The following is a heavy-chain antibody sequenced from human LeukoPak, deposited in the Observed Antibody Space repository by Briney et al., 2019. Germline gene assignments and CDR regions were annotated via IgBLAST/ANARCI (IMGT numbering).Heavy chain of an antibody. D-gene: IGHD6-19*01. CDR3: ARFRQWLGYFDY. Sequence: GGSLRLSCAASGFTFSRYWMSWVRQAPGKGLEWVANIKQDGSEKYYVDSVKGRFTISRDNAKNSLYLQMNSLRAEDTAVYYCARFRQWLGYFDYWGQGTLVTVSS. CDR2: IKQDGSEK. V-gene: IGHV3-7*01. J-gene: IGHJ4*02. CDR1: GFTFSRYW.